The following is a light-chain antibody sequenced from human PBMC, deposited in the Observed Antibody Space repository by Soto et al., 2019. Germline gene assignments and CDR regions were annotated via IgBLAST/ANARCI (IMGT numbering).Light chain of an antibody. J-gene: IGLJ1*01. CDR2: EVS. V-gene: IGLV2-14*01. Sequence: ALTQPASVSGSRGQSITISCTRTSSDVGGYNYVSWYQQHPCKARKLMIYEVSNRPSGVSNRFSGSKSGNTASLTVSGLQAEDEADYYCRSYTSSSTLGVFGTGTKVTVL. CDR3: RSYTSSSTLGV. CDR1: SSDVGGYNY.